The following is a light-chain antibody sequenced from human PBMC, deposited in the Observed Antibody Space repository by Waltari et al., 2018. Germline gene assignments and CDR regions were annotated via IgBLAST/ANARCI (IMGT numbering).Light chain of an antibody. CDR3: QTGGHGTWV. V-gene: IGLV4-69*01. J-gene: IGLJ3*02. Sequence: QLVVTQSPSASASLGASVKLTCTLSSGHSSNIIASLQQQPEKGPRYLMKVNSDGSHSRGDEIPDRFSGSSSGAERHLTISSLQAEDEADYYCQTGGHGTWVFGGGTKLTVL. CDR1: SGHSSNI. CDR2: VNSDGSH.